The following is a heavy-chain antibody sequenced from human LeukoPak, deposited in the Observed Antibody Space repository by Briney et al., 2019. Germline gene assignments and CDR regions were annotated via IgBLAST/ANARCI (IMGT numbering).Heavy chain of an antibody. CDR1: ISTFSSYG. CDR3: AKADCSSTSCYFDHYYMDV. D-gene: IGHD2-2*01. J-gene: IGHJ6*03. CDR2: IRYDGSNK. Sequence: GGSLRLSCAASISTFSSYGMHWVRQAPGKGLEWVAFIRYDGSNKYYADSVKGRFTISRDNSKNTLYLQMNSLRAEDTAVYYCAKADCSSTSCYFDHYYMDVWGKGTTVTISS. V-gene: IGHV3-30*02.